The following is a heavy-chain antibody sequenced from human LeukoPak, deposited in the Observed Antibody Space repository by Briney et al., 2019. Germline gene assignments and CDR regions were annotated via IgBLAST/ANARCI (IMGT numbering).Heavy chain of an antibody. D-gene: IGHD1-20*01. V-gene: IGHV3-15*07. Sequence: GGSLRLSCAASGFTFTNAWMNWVRQAPGKGLEWVGRIKSKADGETIDYAAPVKGRFTFSRDDSKNMLYLQMNSLKSEDAAVYYCSTLTSRGLSDSWGQGTLVTVSS. CDR2: IKSKADGETI. CDR1: GFTFTNAW. CDR3: STLTSRGLSDS. J-gene: IGHJ4*02.